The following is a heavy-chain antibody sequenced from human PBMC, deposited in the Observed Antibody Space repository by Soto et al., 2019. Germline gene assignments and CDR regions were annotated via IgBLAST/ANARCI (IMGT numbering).Heavy chain of an antibody. D-gene: IGHD2-2*02. CDR1: GSRFSNYV. CDR2: IIPIFNST. Sequence: VKVSCKVSGSRFSNYVISWVRQAPGHGLEWLGRIIPIFNSTKYAQNFQGRVTITADKSTSTASLELSSLRSDDTAVYFCAREGRGKKAGYNGLVSLGYWGQGTLVTVSS. V-gene: IGHV1-69*13. CDR3: AREGRGKKAGYNGLVSLGY. J-gene: IGHJ4*02.